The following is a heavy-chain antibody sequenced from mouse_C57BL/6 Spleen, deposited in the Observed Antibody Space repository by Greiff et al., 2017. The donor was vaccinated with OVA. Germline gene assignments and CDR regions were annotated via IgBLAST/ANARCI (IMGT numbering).Heavy chain of an antibody. CDR2: INPNNGGT. J-gene: IGHJ1*03. CDR1: GYTFTDYY. Sequence: EVQLQQSGPELVKPGASVKISCKASGYTFTDYYMNWVKQSHGKSLEWIGDINPNNGGTSYNQKFKGKATLTVDKSSSTAYMELRSLTSEDSAVYYCARWDYGSSGWGTGTTVTVSS. CDR3: ARWDYGSSG. D-gene: IGHD1-1*01. V-gene: IGHV1-26*01.